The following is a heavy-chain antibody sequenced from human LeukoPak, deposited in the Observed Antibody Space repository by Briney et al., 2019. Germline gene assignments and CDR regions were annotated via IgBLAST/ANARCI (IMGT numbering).Heavy chain of an antibody. CDR1: GGSLSSYY. CDR3: ARDEKQGFDP. Sequence: SETLSLTCTVSGGSLSSYYWSWIRQPPGKGLEWIGYIYYSGSTNYNPSLKSRVTISVDTSKNQFSLKLSSVTAADTAVYYCARDEKQGFDPWGQGTLVTVSS. CDR2: IYYSGST. V-gene: IGHV4-59*01. J-gene: IGHJ5*02.